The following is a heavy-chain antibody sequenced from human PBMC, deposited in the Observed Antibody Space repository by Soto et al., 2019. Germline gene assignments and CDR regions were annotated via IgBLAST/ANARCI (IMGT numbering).Heavy chain of an antibody. CDR3: ACLRGKRGSPIDY. Sequence: PAETLSLTCMISGDSTSNYYCICIRQSPGKGLEWIVYISYSGNTNYNPSLKSRVTISVDTSKDQLSLKVTSVTAADTAMYYCACLRGKRGSPIDYWGQGTQVTVSS. J-gene: IGHJ4*02. CDR1: GDSTSNYY. D-gene: IGHD2-15*01. CDR2: ISYSGNT. V-gene: IGHV4-59*01.